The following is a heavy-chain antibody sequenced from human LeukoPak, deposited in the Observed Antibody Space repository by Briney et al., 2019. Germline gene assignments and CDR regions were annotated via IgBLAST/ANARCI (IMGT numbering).Heavy chain of an antibody. CDR1: GGSISRYY. J-gene: IGHJ4*02. Sequence: SETLSLTCTVSGGSISRYYWTWIRQPPGKGLEWTGYMLYSGSTNYNPSLKSRVTISLDTSKNQFSLHLRSVTAADTAVYYCARDRGEGLDYWGQGALVTVSS. V-gene: IGHV4-59*01. D-gene: IGHD3-10*01. CDR3: ARDRGEGLDY. CDR2: MLYSGST.